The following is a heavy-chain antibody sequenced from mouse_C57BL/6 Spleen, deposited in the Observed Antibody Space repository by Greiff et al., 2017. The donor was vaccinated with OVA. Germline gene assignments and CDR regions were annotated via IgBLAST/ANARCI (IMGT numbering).Heavy chain of an antibody. V-gene: IGHV1-53*01. D-gene: IGHD1-1*01. J-gene: IGHJ1*03. CDR2: INPSNGGT. Sequence: QVQLKESGTELVKPGASVKLSCKASGYTFTSYWMHWVKQRPGQGLEWIGNINPSNGGTNYNEKFKSKATLTVDKSSSTAYMQLSSLTSEDSAVYYCARSLSGSSYYWYFDVWGTGTTVTVSS. CDR3: ARSLSGSSYYWYFDV. CDR1: GYTFTSYW.